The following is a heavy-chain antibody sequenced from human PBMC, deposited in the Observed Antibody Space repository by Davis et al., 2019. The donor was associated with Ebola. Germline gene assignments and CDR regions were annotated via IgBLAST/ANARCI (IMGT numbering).Heavy chain of an antibody. CDR1: GGSISSSNW. J-gene: IGHJ6*04. D-gene: IGHD5-18*01. Sequence: SETLSLTCAVSGGSISSSNWWSWVRQPPGKGLEWIGEIYHSGSTNYNPSLKSRVTISVDKSKNQFSLKLSSVTAADTAVYYCARDLRGYSYGTYYYYGMDVWGKGTTVTVSS. V-gene: IGHV4-4*02. CDR3: ARDLRGYSYGTYYYYGMDV. CDR2: IYHSGST.